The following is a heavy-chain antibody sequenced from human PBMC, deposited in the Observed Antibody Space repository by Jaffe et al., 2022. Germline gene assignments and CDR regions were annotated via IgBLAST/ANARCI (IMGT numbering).Heavy chain of an antibody. CDR2: ISSSGSTI. D-gene: IGHD3-22*01. J-gene: IGHJ3*02. CDR1: GFTFSSYE. Sequence: EVQLVESGGGLVQPGGSLRLSCAASGFTFSSYEMNWVRQAPGKGLEWVSYISSSGSTIYYADSVKGRFTISRDNAKNSLYLQMNSLRAEDTAVYYCARVGDSSYDAFDIWGQGTMVTVSS. V-gene: IGHV3-48*03. CDR3: ARVGDSSYDAFDI.